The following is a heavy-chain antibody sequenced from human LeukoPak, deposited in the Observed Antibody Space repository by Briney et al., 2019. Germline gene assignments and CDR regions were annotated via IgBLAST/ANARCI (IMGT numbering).Heavy chain of an antibody. CDR2: INPSGGST. D-gene: IGHD5-24*01. J-gene: IGHJ4*02. CDR1: GYTFTSYY. V-gene: IGHV1-46*01. CDR3: ARDFNGDGYKVRGSLDY. Sequence: ASVKVSCKASGYTFTSYYMHWVRQAPGQGLEWMGIINPSGGSTSYAQKFQGRVTMTRDMSTSTVYMELSSLRSEDTAVYYCARDFNGDGYKVRGSLDYWGQGTLVTVSS.